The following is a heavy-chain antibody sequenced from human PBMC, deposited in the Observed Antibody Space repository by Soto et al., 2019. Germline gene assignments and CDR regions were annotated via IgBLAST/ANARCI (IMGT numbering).Heavy chain of an antibody. V-gene: IGHV5-51*01. Sequence: GESLKISCKGSGYDFATSWIGWVRQMPGKGLEWMGIIYPGDSDTKYSPSFQGQVTISVDKSISTAYLQWSSLKASDTAMYYCARHRYNSGPTDNDMDVWGQGTTVTVSS. CDR3: ARHRYNSGPTDNDMDV. D-gene: IGHD6-19*01. J-gene: IGHJ6*02. CDR1: GYDFATSW. CDR2: IYPGDSDT.